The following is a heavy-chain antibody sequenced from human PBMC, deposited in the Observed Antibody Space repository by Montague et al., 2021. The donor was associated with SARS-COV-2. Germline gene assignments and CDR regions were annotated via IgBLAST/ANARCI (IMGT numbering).Heavy chain of an antibody. J-gene: IGHJ3*02. CDR1: GGSISSISYY. D-gene: IGHD3-22*01. CDR3: ASPTYYYDSSGSDAFDI. Sequence: SETLSLTCTVSGGSISSISYYWGWIRQPPGQGLEWLGRIYYGGSTYYNPSLKSRVSISVDMSKNQFSLKLSSVTAADTAVYYCASPTYYYDSSGSDAFDIWGQGTMVTVSS. V-gene: IGHV4-39*01. CDR2: IYYGGST.